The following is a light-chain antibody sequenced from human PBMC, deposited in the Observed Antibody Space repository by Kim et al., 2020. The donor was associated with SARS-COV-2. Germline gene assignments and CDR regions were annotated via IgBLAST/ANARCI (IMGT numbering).Light chain of an antibody. Sequence: QLVLTQSPSASASLGASVKLTCTLSSGHSSYAIAWHQQQPEKGPRYLLKPNSDGSHSKGDGIPDRFSGSSSGAERYLTISSLQSEDEADYYCQTWGTGTGVFGGGTQLTV. CDR3: QTWGTGTGV. CDR1: SGHSSYA. J-gene: IGLJ2*01. V-gene: IGLV4-69*01. CDR2: PNSDGSH.